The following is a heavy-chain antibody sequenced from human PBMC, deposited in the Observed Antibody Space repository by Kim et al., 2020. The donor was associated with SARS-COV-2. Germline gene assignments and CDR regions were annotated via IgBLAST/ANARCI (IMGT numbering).Heavy chain of an antibody. Sequence: GGSLRLSCAASGFTFSSYSMNWVRQAPGKGLEWVSSISSSSSYIYYADSVKGRFTISRDNAKNSLYLQMNSLRAEDTAVYYCARDPADYYYGSGSYSEAWGQGTLVTLSS. CDR1: GFTFSSYS. V-gene: IGHV3-21*01. CDR3: ARDPADYYYGSGSYSEA. D-gene: IGHD3-10*01. J-gene: IGHJ5*02. CDR2: ISSSSSYI.